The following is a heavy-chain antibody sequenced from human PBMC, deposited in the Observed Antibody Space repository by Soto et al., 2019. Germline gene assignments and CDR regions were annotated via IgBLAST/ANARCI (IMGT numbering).Heavy chain of an antibody. CDR2: MNPNSGHT. CDR3: ARGLSSGGAGWFDP. CDR1: GYTFTNYD. J-gene: IGHJ5*02. D-gene: IGHD2-15*01. Sequence: QVQLVQSGAEVKKPGASVKVSCKASGYTFTNYDINWVRQATGQGLEWMGWMNPNSGHTGYVQKFQGRVTMTRNTSISTAYMVLSSLRSDDTGVYYCARGLSSGGAGWFDPWGQGTVVTVSS. V-gene: IGHV1-8*01.